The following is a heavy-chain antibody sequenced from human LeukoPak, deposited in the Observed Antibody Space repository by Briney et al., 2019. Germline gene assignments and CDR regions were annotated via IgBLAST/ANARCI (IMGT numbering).Heavy chain of an antibody. CDR1: GFTFGDYA. Sequence: TGGSLRLSCTASGFTFGDYAMSWVRQAPGKGLEWVGFIRSKAYGGTTEYAASVKGRFTISRDDSKSIAYLQMNSLKTEDTAVYYCTRALGYCSSTSCYGPHRGAFDIWGQGTMVTVSS. CDR2: IRSKAYGGTT. J-gene: IGHJ3*02. V-gene: IGHV3-49*04. CDR3: TRALGYCSSTSCYGPHRGAFDI. D-gene: IGHD2-2*01.